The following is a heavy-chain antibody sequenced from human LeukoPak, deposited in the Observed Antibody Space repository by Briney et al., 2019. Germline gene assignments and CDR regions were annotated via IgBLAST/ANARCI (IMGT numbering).Heavy chain of an antibody. Sequence: ASVKVSCKASGYTFTGYYMHWVRQAPGQGLEWMGLINPNSGGTNYAQKFQGWVTMTRDTSISTAYMELSRLRSDDTAVYYCARVGGYSGSYSGAFDIWGQGTMVTVSS. CDR3: ARVGGYSGSYSGAFDI. CDR2: INPNSGGT. V-gene: IGHV1-2*04. CDR1: GYTFTGYY. D-gene: IGHD1-26*01. J-gene: IGHJ3*02.